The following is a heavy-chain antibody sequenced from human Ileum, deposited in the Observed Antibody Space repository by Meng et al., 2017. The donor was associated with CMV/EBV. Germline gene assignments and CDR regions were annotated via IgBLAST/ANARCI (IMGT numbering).Heavy chain of an antibody. D-gene: IGHD1-20*01. CDR1: GYTFPTYW. CDR3: AREMGYNWDLGHPYGMDV. Sequence: GESLKISCVVSGYTFPTYWMTWVRQAPGKGLEWVANIKQDGSESYYVDSVKGRFTISRDNRNASLYLHMNSLRVEDTAVYYCAREMGYNWDLGHPYGMDVWGQGTTVTVSS. V-gene: IGHV3-7*01. J-gene: IGHJ6*02. CDR2: IKQDGSES.